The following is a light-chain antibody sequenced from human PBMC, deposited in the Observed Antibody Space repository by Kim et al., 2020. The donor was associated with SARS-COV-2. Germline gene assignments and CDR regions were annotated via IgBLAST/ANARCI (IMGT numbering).Light chain of an antibody. CDR1: QSFSDW. J-gene: IGKJ2*01. CDR2: KTS. CDR3: LHYSTYPYT. Sequence: DIQMTQSPSTLSASVGDRVTITCRASQSFSDWLAWYQKRPGKAPKVLISKTSILESGVPSRFSGSGTGTEFTLTINGLQPDDFATYFCLHYSTYPYTFGQGTKLEI. V-gene: IGKV1-5*03.